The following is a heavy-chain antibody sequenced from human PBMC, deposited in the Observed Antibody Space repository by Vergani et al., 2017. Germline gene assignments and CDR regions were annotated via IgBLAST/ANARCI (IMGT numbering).Heavy chain of an antibody. CDR3: ARGYCSGGSCYFPPDY. CDR2: INPNSGGT. D-gene: IGHD2-15*01. J-gene: IGHJ4*02. Sequence: QVQLVQSGAEVKKPGASVKVSCKASGYTFTGYYMHWVRQAPGQGLEWMGWINPNSGGTNYAQKFQGRVTMTRDTSISTAYMALSRLRSDDTAVYYCARGYCSGGSCYFPPDYWGQGTLVTGSS. CDR1: GYTFTGYY. V-gene: IGHV1-2*02.